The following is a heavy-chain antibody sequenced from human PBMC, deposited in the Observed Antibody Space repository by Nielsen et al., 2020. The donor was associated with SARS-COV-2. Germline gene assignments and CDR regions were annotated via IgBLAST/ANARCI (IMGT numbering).Heavy chain of an antibody. CDR3: ARDRVAAAGKTEYFQH. V-gene: IGHV3-53*01. J-gene: IGHJ1*01. D-gene: IGHD6-13*01. CDR2: IYSGGST. CDR1: GFTISYDY. Sequence: GESLKISCAASGFTISYDYRNGVRQAPGKGLEWVSVIYSGGSTYYADSVKGRFTISRDNSKNTLYLQMNSLRAEDTAVYYCARDRVAAAGKTEYFQHWGQGTLVTVSS.